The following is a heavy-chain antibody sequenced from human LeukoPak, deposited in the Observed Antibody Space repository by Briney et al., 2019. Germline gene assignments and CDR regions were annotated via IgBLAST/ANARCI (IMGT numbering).Heavy chain of an antibody. CDR1: GGTFSSSA. Sequence: ASVKVSCKASGGTFSSSAFSWVRQAPGEGLEWMGGIIPIFGTANYAHKFQGRVTIIADESTSTAYMELSSLRSEDTAVYYCARGPPYSLYNWFDPWGQGTLVTVSS. D-gene: IGHD2-15*01. V-gene: IGHV1-69*13. CDR3: ARGPPYSLYNWFDP. CDR2: IIPIFGTA. J-gene: IGHJ5*02.